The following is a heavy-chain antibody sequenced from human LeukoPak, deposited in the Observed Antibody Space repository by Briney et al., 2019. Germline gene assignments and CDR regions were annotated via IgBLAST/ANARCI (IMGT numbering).Heavy chain of an antibody. J-gene: IGHJ4*02. CDR1: GGSISSSSYY. CDR3: ARVEGYFDWLLYPDTNQAFDY. CDR2: IYYSGST. D-gene: IGHD3-9*01. Sequence: PSETLSLTCTVSGGSISSSSYYWGWIRQPPGKGLEWIGSIYYSGSTYYNPSLKSRVTISVDTSKNQFSLKLSSVTAADTAVYYCARVEGYFDWLLYPDTNQAFDYWGQGTLVTVSS. V-gene: IGHV4-39*01.